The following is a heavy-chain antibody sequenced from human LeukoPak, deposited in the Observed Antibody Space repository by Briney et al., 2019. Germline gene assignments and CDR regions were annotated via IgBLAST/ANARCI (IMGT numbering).Heavy chain of an antibody. Sequence: SETLSLTCTVSDGSISSYYWSWIRQPPGKGLEWIGYIYYSGSTNYNPSLKSRVTISVDTSKNQFSLKLSSVTAADTAVYYCARGSSWHLAFDYWGQGTLVTVSS. J-gene: IGHJ4*02. CDR2: IYYSGST. V-gene: IGHV4-59*01. D-gene: IGHD6-13*01. CDR1: DGSISSYY. CDR3: ARGSSWHLAFDY.